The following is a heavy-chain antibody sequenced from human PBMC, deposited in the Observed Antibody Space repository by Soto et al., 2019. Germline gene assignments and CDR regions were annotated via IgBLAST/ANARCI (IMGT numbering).Heavy chain of an antibody. J-gene: IGHJ4*02. V-gene: IGHV3-7*03. D-gene: IGHD5-18*01. CDR1: GFTFSSYW. CDR2: IKQGGTEK. Sequence: GVXLRLSCAASGFTFSSYWMSWVRQAPGKGLEWVANIKQGGTEKYYINSVKGRFTISRDNAKNSLYLQMNSLRAEDMAVYYCATDSPFEFWGQGTLVTVSS. CDR3: ATDSPFEF.